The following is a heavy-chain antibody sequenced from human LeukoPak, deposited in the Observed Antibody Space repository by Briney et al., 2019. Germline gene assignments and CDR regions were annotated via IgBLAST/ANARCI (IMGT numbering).Heavy chain of an antibody. V-gene: IGHV1-2*04. D-gene: IGHD2-2*01. CDR2: INPNSGGT. CDR1: GYTFTGYY. CDR3: ARGYCSSTSCYFYFDY. J-gene: IGHJ4*02. Sequence: ASVKVSCKASGYTFTGYYMHWVRQAPGQGLEWMGWINPNSGGTNYAQKFQGWVTMTRDTSISTAYMELSRLRSDDMAVYYCARGYCSSTSCYFYFDYWGQGTLVTVSS.